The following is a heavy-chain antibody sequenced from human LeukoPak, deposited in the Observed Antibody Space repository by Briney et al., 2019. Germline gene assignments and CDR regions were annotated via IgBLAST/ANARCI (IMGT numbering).Heavy chain of an antibody. CDR3: ATVRTRVGQWLVPYFDY. J-gene: IGHJ4*02. D-gene: IGHD6-19*01. Sequence: GASVKVSCKVSGYTLTELSMHWVRQAPGKGLEWMGGFDPEDGETIYAQKFQGRVTMTEDTSTDTAYMELSSLRSEDTAVYYCATVRTRVGQWLVPYFDYWGQGTLVTVSS. CDR1: GYTLTELS. V-gene: IGHV1-24*01. CDR2: FDPEDGET.